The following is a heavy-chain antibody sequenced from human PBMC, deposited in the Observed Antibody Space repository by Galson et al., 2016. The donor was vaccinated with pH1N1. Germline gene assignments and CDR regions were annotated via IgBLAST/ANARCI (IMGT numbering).Heavy chain of an antibody. D-gene: IGHD3-22*01. Sequence: SVKVSCKASGGTFSSYGISWVRQAPGQGLEWMGGIIPIFDTPKYAQKFQGRVTITADESTSTAYMELSSLRSEDTAVYYCARNAWDGSGLNYFDSWGQGILVSVSS. CDR1: GGTFSSYG. V-gene: IGHV1-69*13. J-gene: IGHJ4*02. CDR2: IIPIFDTP. CDR3: ARNAWDGSGLNYFDS.